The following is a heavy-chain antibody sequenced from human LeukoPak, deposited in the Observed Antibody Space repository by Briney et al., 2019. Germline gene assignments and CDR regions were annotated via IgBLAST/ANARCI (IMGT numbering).Heavy chain of an antibody. V-gene: IGHV4-39*02. Sequence: PSETLSLTCTVSGGSISSSSYYWAWIRQPPGKGLEWIGNVYYSGSANYSPSLRNRVTIYVHTSKNQFSLRVNSVAAADTAVYYCAREVVGASTRYNWFDLWGQGTLVTVSS. D-gene: IGHD2-15*01. J-gene: IGHJ5*02. CDR2: VYYSGSA. CDR1: GGSISSSSYY. CDR3: AREVVGASTRYNWFDL.